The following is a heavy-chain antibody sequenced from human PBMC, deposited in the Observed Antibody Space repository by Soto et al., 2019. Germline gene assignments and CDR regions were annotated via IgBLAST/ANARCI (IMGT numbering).Heavy chain of an antibody. CDR2: INHSGST. D-gene: IGHD2-2*02. V-gene: IGHV4-34*01. CDR1: GGSFSDYY. CDR3: ARGRSYCSSTSCYRGHYYYGMDV. J-gene: IGHJ6*02. Sequence: SETLSLTCAVYGGSFSDYYWSWIRQPPGKGLEWIGEINHSGSTNYNPSLKSRVTISVDTSKNQFSLKLSSVTAADTAVYYCARGRSYCSSTSCYRGHYYYGMDVWGQGTTVTVSS.